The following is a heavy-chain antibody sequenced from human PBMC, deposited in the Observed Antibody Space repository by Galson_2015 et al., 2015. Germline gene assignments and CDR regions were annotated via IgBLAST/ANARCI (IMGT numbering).Heavy chain of an antibody. Sequence: LRLSCAASGFTFSSYGMHWVRQAPGKGLEWVAVISYDGSNKYYADSVKGRFTISRDNSKNTLYLQMNSLRAEDTAVYYCAKGYGSGSYLPNDYWGQGTLVTVSS. D-gene: IGHD3-10*01. CDR1: GFTFSSYG. CDR2: ISYDGSNK. J-gene: IGHJ4*02. V-gene: IGHV3-30*18. CDR3: AKGYGSGSYLPNDY.